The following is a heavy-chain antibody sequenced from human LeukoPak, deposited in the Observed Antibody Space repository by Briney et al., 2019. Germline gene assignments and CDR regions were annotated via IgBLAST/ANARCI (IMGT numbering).Heavy chain of an antibody. CDR1: GYTFTSYA. D-gene: IGHD6-6*01. J-gene: IGHJ3*02. V-gene: IGHV1-3*01. CDR2: INAGNGNT. CDR3: ATAQYIDAFDI. Sequence: GASVKVSCKASGYTFTSYAMHWVRQAPGQRLEWMGWINAGNGNTKYSQKFQGRVTMTEDTSTDTAYMELSSLRSEDTAVYYCATAQYIDAFDIWGQGTMVTVSS.